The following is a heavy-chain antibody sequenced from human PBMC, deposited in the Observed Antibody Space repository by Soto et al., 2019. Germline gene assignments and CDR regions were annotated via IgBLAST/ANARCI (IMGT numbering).Heavy chain of an antibody. V-gene: IGHV3-11*03. CDR2: ISGTSTYT. Sequence: GGSLRLSCAASGFTFSDHYMSWIRQAPGKGLEWISYISGTSTYTNYADSVKGRFTISRDNAKNSLFLQMHSLRAEDTAVYYCVRHCCSGGSCPTNWFDPWGQGTLVTVSS. CDR3: VRHCCSGGSCPTNWFDP. CDR1: GFTFSDHY. D-gene: IGHD2-15*01. J-gene: IGHJ5*02.